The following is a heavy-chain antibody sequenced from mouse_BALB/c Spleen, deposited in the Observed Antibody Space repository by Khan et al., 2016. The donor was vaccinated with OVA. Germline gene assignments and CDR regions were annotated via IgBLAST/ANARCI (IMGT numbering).Heavy chain of an antibody. D-gene: IGHD2-3*01. Sequence: EVKLEESGPGLVNPSQSLSLTCTVTGYSITSDYAWNWIRQFPGNKLEWMGYINYSGSTNYNPALKSRISITRDTSKNQFFLQLNSVTTEDTAIYYCARDGSRYNYAMDYWGQGTSVTVSS. CDR3: ARDGSRYNYAMDY. CDR1: GYSITSDYA. CDR2: INYSGST. V-gene: IGHV3-2*02. J-gene: IGHJ4*01.